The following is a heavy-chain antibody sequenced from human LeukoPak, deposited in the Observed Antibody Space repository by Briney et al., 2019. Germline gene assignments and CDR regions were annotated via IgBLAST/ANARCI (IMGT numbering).Heavy chain of an antibody. Sequence: SETVSHTCAVYGGSFSGYYWSWIRQPAGKALEWIGRLYTSGSTNYNPSLKSQVTISVDKSKNQFSLRLSSVTAADTAVYYCARVSNYYDSSGYCYIFYYWGHGVLVTVSS. D-gene: IGHD3-22*01. V-gene: IGHV4-59*10. CDR2: LYTSGST. CDR1: GGSFSGYY. CDR3: ARVSNYYDSSGYCYIFYY. J-gene: IGHJ4*03.